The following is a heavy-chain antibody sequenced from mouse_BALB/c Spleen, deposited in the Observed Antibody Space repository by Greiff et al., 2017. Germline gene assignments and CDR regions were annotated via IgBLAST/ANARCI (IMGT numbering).Heavy chain of an antibody. CDR3: ARSVYGNSWYFDV. D-gene: IGHD2-1*01. V-gene: IGHV1-54*01. J-gene: IGHJ1*01. CDR1: GYAFTNYL. Sequence: VQLQQSGAELVRPGTSVKVSCKASGYAFTNYLIEWVKQRPGQGLEWIGVINPGSGGTNYNEKFKGKATLTVDKSSSTAYMQLSSLTSEDSAVYYCARSVYGNSWYFDVWGAGTTVTVSS. CDR2: INPGSGGT.